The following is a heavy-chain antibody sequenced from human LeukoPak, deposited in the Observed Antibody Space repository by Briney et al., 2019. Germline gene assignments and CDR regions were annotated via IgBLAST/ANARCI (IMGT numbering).Heavy chain of an antibody. CDR1: ECTFGIFW. CDR3: ARWAGGFDY. V-gene: IGHV3-7*04. J-gene: IGHJ4*02. D-gene: IGHD1-26*01. CDR2: INQDGSEK. Sequence: GGSLRLSCAACECTFGIFWMSWVRQAPGKRLEWVANINQDGSEKLYVDSVKGRFTISRDNAKNSLYLQMNSLRAEDTAVYYCARWAGGFDYWGQGTLVTVSS.